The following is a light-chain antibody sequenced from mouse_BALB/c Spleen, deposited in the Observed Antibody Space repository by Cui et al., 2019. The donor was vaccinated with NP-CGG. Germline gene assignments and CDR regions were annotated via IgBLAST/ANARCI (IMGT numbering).Light chain of an antibody. CDR2: GIN. Sequence: QAVLTLESALTTSHGETVTLTCRSSTGAVTTSNYANWVQEKPDHLFTGLIGGINNRAPGVPARFSGSLIGDKAALTITGAQTEDEAIYFCALWYSNHWVFGGGTKLTVL. V-gene: IGLV1*01. J-gene: IGLJ1*01. CDR1: TGAVTTSNY. CDR3: ALWYSNHWV.